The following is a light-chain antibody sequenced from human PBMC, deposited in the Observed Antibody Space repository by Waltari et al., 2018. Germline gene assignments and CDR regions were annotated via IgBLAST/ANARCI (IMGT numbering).Light chain of an antibody. CDR3: QQYYNTPFT. CDR1: QSVLHSSNNKNY. J-gene: IGKJ3*01. CDR2: WAS. Sequence: DIVMTQSPDPLAVSLGERATINCTSSQSVLHSSNNKNYLTWYQKKPGQPPKLLIYWASTRESGVPDRFSGSGSGTDFTLTISSLQAEDVAVYYCQQYYNTPFTFGPGTKVDVK. V-gene: IGKV4-1*01.